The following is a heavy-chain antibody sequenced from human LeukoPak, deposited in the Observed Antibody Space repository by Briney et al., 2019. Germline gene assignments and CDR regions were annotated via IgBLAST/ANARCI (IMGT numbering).Heavy chain of an antibody. CDR2: IYTTGST. CDR3: GRTEESGYSYRYFGYYYYMDV. D-gene: IGHD5-18*01. V-gene: IGHV4-4*07. CDR1: GDSISGYY. J-gene: IGHJ6*03. Sequence: SETLSLTCTVSGDSISGYYWSWIRQPAGKGLEWIGHIYTTGSTNYSPSLKSRVTISVDTSKNQFSLKLSSVTAADTAVYYCGRTEESGYSYRYFGYYYYMDVWGKGTTVTVSS.